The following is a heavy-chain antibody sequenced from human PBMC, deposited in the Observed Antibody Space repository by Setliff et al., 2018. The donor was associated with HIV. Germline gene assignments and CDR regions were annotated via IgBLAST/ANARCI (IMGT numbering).Heavy chain of an antibody. CDR3: ATDFAIFGVVTPLNY. D-gene: IGHD3-3*01. V-gene: IGHV1-69-2*01. CDR2: IYPEINDT. CDR1: GYSFTSYW. J-gene: IGHJ4*02. Sequence: PGESLKISCKGSGYSFTSYWIGWVRQMPGKGLEWMGIIYPEINDTVYADKFQGRITITADTSTDTAFLKLSSLSSDDTAVYYCATDFAIFGVVTPLNYWGQGTLVTVSS.